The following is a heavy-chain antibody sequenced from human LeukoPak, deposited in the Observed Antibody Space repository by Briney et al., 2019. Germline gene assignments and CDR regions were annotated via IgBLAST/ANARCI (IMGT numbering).Heavy chain of an antibody. CDR2: INPNSGGT. V-gene: IGHV1-2*06. Sequence: GASVKVSCKASGGTFSSYAISWVRQAPGQGLEWMGRINPNSGGTNYAQKFQGRVTMTRDTSISTAYMELSRLRSDDTAVYYCARGSSGLDWGQGTLVTVSS. CDR1: GGTFSSYA. CDR3: ARGSSGLD. D-gene: IGHD6-19*01. J-gene: IGHJ4*02.